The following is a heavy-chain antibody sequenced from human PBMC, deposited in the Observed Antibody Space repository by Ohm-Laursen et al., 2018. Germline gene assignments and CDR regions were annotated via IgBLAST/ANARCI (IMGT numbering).Heavy chain of an antibody. D-gene: IGHD6-13*01. V-gene: IGHV3-48*01. J-gene: IGHJ4*02. Sequence: SLRLSCAASGFTFSSYSMNWVRQAPGKGLEWVSYISSSSSTIYYADSVKGRFTISRDNAKNSLYLQMNSLRAEDTALYYCAKARGRIDSSSCYLDFDYWGQGTLVTVSS. CDR1: GFTFSSYS. CDR3: AKARGRIDSSSCYLDFDY. CDR2: ISSSSSTI.